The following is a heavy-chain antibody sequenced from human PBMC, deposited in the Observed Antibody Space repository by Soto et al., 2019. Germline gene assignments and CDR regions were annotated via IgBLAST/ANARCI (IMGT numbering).Heavy chain of an antibody. Sequence: ASVKVSCKASGYTFTSYGISWVRQAPGQGLEWMGWISAYNGNTNYAQKLQGRVTMTTDTSTSTAYMELRSLRSDDTVVYYCASSCSSSSYQRTDYFDYWGQETLVTVSS. V-gene: IGHV1-18*01. J-gene: IGHJ4*02. CDR3: ASSCSSSSYQRTDYFDY. CDR1: GYTFTSYG. CDR2: ISAYNGNT. D-gene: IGHD6-13*01.